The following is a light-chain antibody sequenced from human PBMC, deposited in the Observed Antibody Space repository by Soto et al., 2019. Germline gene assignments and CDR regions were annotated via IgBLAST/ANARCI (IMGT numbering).Light chain of an antibody. J-gene: IGKJ5*01. Sequence: DIQMTQSPSTLSASVGDRVTITCRASQSISSWLAWYQQKPGKAPKFLMYKASNLESGVPSRFSGSGSETEFTLTISSLQPDDFATYYCQQYHTSSITFGQGTRLEI. CDR2: KAS. CDR1: QSISSW. CDR3: QQYHTSSIT. V-gene: IGKV1-5*03.